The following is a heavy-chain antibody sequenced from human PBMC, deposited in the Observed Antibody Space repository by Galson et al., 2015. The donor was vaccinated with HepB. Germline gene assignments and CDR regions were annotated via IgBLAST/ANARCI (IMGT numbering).Heavy chain of an antibody. D-gene: IGHD6-13*01. CDR2: ISDDGSKE. V-gene: IGHV3-30*03. Sequence: SLRLSCAASGFSFSNYGMHWVRQAPGKGLEWLAVISDDGSKENYADSVKGRFTISRDNSKSTLYLQMNSLRADDTAVYYCVVGGGSSWYLFIWGQGTLVTVSS. J-gene: IGHJ4*02. CDR3: VVGGGSSWYLFI. CDR1: GFSFSNYG.